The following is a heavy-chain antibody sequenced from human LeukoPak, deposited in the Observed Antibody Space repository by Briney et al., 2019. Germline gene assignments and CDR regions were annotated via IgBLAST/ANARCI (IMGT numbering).Heavy chain of an antibody. D-gene: IGHD3-10*01. CDR1: GFSLSENW. Sequence: GGSLRLSCAASGFSLSENWMHWVRQAPGQGLVRVSRIDEFGRATFYADSVKGRFTISRDDATNTVYLQMNSLRADDTAIYFCTRDLVLGSGSYGHWGQGTLVTVSA. CDR2: IDEFGRAT. J-gene: IGHJ1*01. CDR3: TRDLVLGSGSYGH. V-gene: IGHV3-74*01.